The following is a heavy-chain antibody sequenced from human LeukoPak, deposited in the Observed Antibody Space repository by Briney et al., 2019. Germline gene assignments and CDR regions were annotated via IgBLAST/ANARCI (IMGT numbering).Heavy chain of an antibody. Sequence: GGSLRLSCSASGFAFSDYWMNWVRQAPGKGPEWVANINLGGSAKLYVDSVRGRCTISRDNAKNSLYLQLNSLRVEDTAVYYCAAWGLNNYWGKGTLVTVSS. CDR1: GFAFSDYW. J-gene: IGHJ4*02. V-gene: IGHV3-7*01. CDR3: AAWGLNNY. CDR2: INLGGSAK. D-gene: IGHD7-27*01.